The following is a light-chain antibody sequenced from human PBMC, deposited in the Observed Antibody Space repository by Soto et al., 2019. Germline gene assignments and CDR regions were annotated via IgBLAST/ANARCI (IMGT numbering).Light chain of an antibody. CDR3: QQSYSTPLT. CDR1: QSVPTNY. Sequence: GLMQTPATLAVSAGNVAPLACGASQSVPTNYLAWYQQKPGLAPRLLIYDASTRATGIPARFSGSGSGTDFTLTIRTLQSEYFATYNCQQSYSTPLTYGGGTKVDIK. CDR2: DAS. V-gene: IGKV3D-20*01. J-gene: IGKJ4*01.